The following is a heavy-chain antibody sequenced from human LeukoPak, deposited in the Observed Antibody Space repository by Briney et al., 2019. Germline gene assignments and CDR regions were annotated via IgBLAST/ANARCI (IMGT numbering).Heavy chain of an antibody. Sequence: SETLSLTCGVYGGSFSGYYWTWIRQSPGKGLEWIGEITHSGRTNYNPSLTSRVSISVDTSKNQFSLELSSVTAADTAVYYCARDIMVRGDKGLFDYWGQGTLVTVSS. CDR1: GGSFSGYY. J-gene: IGHJ4*02. D-gene: IGHD3-10*01. CDR3: ARDIMVRGDKGLFDY. CDR2: ITHSGRT. V-gene: IGHV4-34*01.